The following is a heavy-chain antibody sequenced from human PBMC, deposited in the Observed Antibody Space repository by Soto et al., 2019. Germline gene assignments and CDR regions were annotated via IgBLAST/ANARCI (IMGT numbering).Heavy chain of an antibody. J-gene: IGHJ6*02. V-gene: IGHV1-18*01. D-gene: IGHD2-8*01. CDR3: ARWKNWEALLMAYYGMDV. CDR2: ISAYNGNT. Sequence: ASVKVSCKASGYTLTSYGISWVRQAPGQGLEWMGWISAYNGNTNYAQKLQGRVTMTTDTSTSTAYMELRSLRSDDTAVYYCARWKNWEALLMAYYGMDVWGQGTTVTVSS. CDR1: GYTLTSYG.